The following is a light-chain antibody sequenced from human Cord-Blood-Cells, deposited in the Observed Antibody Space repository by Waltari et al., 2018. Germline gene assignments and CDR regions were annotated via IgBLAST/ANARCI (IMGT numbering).Light chain of an antibody. Sequence: QSALTQPASVSGSPGQSITISCTATSSDVGSYNLVSWYQQHPGKAPKLMIYEGSKRPSGVSNRFSGSKSGNTASLTISGLQAEDEADYYCCSYAGSSTFHYVFGTGTKVTVL. CDR2: EGS. V-gene: IGLV2-23*01. CDR3: CSYAGSSTFHYV. CDR1: SSDVGSYNL. J-gene: IGLJ1*01.